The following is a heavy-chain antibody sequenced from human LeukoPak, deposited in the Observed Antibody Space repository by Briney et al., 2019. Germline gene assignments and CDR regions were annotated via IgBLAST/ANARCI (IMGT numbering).Heavy chain of an antibody. CDR3: ATDMLGHQAYYDFWSGYSD. Sequence: PGRSLRLSCAASGFTFDDYAMHWVRQAPGKGLEWVSGISWNSGSIGYADSVKGRFTISRDNAKNSLYLQMNSLRAEDTALYYCATDMLGHQAYYDFWSGYSDWGQGTLVTVSS. CDR1: GFTFDDYA. CDR2: ISWNSGSI. J-gene: IGHJ4*02. V-gene: IGHV3-9*01. D-gene: IGHD3-3*01.